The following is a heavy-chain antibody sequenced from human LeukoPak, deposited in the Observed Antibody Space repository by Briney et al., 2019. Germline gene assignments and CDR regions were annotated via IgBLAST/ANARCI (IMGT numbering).Heavy chain of an antibody. V-gene: IGHV3-48*04. CDR2: ISSSSSTI. CDR3: ARDGGAMIVKNDAFDI. Sequence: PGGSLRLSCAASGFTFSSYSMNWVRQAPGKGLEWVSYISSSSSTIYYADSVKGRFTISGDNAKNSLYLQMNSLRAEDTAVYYCARDGGAMIVKNDAFDIWGQGTMVTVSS. CDR1: GFTFSSYS. D-gene: IGHD3-22*01. J-gene: IGHJ3*02.